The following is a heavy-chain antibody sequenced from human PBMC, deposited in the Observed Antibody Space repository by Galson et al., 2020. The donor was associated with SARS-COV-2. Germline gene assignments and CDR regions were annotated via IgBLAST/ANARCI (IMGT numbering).Heavy chain of an antibody. V-gene: IGHV3-33*06. J-gene: IGHJ4*02. CDR1: GFTFSSYG. Sequence: GESLKISCAASGFTFSSYGMHWVRQAPGKGLEWVAVIWYDGSNKYYADSVKGRFTISRDNSKNTLYLQMNSLRAEDTAVYYCAKEAYSYGYLLGFDYWGQGTLVTVSS. CDR2: IWYDGSNK. CDR3: AKEAYSYGYLLGFDY. D-gene: IGHD5-18*01.